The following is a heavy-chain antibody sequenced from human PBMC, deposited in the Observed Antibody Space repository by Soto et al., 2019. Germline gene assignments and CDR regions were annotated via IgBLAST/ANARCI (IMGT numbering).Heavy chain of an antibody. CDR1: GYTFTNHG. V-gene: IGHV1-18*04. J-gene: IGHJ3*02. D-gene: IGHD3-16*01. CDR3: ARDRVAGIWGDAFDI. Sequence: QVQLVQSGAEVKKPGASVKVSCKTSGYTFTNHGINWVRQAPGQGLEWMGWINPYNANVNYAQKLQGRVTMTTDTSNSTAYMDLRSLTSYDTAVYYCARDRVAGIWGDAFDIWGQGTMVTVSS. CDR2: INPYNANV.